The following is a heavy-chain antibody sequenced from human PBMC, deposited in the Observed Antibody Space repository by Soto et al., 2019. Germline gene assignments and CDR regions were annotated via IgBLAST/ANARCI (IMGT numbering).Heavy chain of an antibody. CDR3: ARAVGSSSSWYADWFDP. J-gene: IGHJ5*02. CDR2: IIPIFGTA. CDR1: GGTFSSYA. V-gene: IGHV1-69*06. Sequence: SVKVSCEASGGTFSSYAISWVRQAPGQGLEWMGGIIPIFGTANYAQKFQGRVTITADKSTSTAYMELSSLRSEDTAVYYCARAVGSSSSWYADWFDPWGEGTPVPVSP. D-gene: IGHD6-13*01.